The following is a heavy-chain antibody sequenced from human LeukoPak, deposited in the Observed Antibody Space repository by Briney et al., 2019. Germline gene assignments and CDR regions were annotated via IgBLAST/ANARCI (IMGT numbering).Heavy chain of an antibody. D-gene: IGHD6-13*01. CDR1: GYTSSGYY. Sequence: ASVKVSCRASGYTSSGYYIHWVRQATGQGLEWMGWMNPNSGNTGYAQKFQGRATITRNTSISTAYMELSSLRSEDTAVYYCARGHIAAAFDYWGQGTLVTVSS. CDR2: MNPNSGNT. V-gene: IGHV1-8*01. J-gene: IGHJ4*02. CDR3: ARGHIAAAFDY.